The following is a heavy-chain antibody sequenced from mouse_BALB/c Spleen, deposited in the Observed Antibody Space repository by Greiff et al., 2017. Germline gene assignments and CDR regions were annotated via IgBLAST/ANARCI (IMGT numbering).Heavy chain of an antibody. Sequence: QRPGQGLEWIGEINPSNGRTNYNEKFKSKATLTVDKSSSTAYMQLSSLTSEDSAVYYCAPSTMITTAWFAYWGQGTLVTVSA. CDR3: APSTMITTAWFAY. CDR2: INPSNGRT. V-gene: IGHV1S81*02. D-gene: IGHD2-4*01. J-gene: IGHJ3*01.